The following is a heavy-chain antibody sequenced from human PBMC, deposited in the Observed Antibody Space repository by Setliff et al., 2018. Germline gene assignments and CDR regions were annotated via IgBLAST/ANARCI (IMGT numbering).Heavy chain of an antibody. CDR2: IYDSGSS. CDR3: GRGFSRIEGWGNWFDP. Sequence: PGGSLRLSCTASGFTFGDYAMSWLRQAPGKGLEWIGNIYDSGSSNYNASLKSRLIITRDTSKNQISLKLTSVTAADTAVYYCGRGFSRIEGWGNWFDPWGQGILVTVSS. CDR1: GFTFGDYA. D-gene: IGHD2-15*01. V-gene: IGHV4-59*08. J-gene: IGHJ5*02.